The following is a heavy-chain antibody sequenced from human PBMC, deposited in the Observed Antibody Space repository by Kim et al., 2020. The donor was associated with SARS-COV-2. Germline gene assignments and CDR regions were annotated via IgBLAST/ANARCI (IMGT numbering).Heavy chain of an antibody. Sequence: GGSLRLSCAASGFTFSTYWMYWVRQAPGKGLVWVSRINSDGSSTNYADSVKGRFTISRDNAKNTLYLQMNSLRAEDTAVYYCARPSSTSCQCYYMDVWGKGATVTVSS. CDR2: INSDGSST. CDR3: ARPSSTSCQCYYMDV. J-gene: IGHJ6*03. V-gene: IGHV3-74*01. CDR1: GFTFSTYW. D-gene: IGHD2-2*01.